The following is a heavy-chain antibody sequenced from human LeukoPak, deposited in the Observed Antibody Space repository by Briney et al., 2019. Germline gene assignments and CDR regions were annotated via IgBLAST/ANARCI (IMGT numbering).Heavy chain of an antibody. CDR1: GYTFTDYY. D-gene: IGHD2-15*01. CDR2: INPDSGGT. Sequence: ASVKVSCKASGYTFTDYYIHWVRQAPGQGLEWMGWINPDSGGTNSLQKFQGRVTMTRDTSFSTAYMELSRLRSDGTAVYYCARGVYCSGGSCYSRGVDWFDPWGQGTLVTVSS. CDR3: ARGVYCSGGSCYSRGVDWFDP. J-gene: IGHJ5*02. V-gene: IGHV1-2*02.